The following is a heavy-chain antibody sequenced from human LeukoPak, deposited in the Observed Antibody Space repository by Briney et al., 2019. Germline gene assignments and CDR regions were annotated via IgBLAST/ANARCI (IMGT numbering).Heavy chain of an antibody. CDR3: ATYLGYCSSTNCYEGHFDY. D-gene: IGHD2-2*01. CDR1: GFIFDYYT. J-gene: IGHJ4*02. Sequence: GGSLRLSCAASGFIFDYYTMHWVRQALGKGLEWVSLISWDGGSTYYADSVKGRFTISRDNSKNSLYLQMNSLRTEDTALYYCATYLGYCSSTNCYEGHFDYWGQGTLVTVSS. CDR2: ISWDGGST. V-gene: IGHV3-43*01.